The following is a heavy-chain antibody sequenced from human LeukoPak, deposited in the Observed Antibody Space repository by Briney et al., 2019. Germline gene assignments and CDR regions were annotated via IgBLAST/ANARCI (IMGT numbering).Heavy chain of an antibody. CDR3: ARVRLRGNWFDP. CDR1: GYTFTSYD. CDR2: MNPNSGNT. D-gene: IGHD3-10*01. J-gene: IGHJ5*02. V-gene: IGHV1-8*01. Sequence: ASVKVSCKASGYTFTSYDINWVRQATGQGLEWLGWMNPNSGNTGYAQKFQGRVTMTRNTSISTAYMELSSLRSEDTAVYYCARVRLRGNWFDPWGQGTLVTVSS.